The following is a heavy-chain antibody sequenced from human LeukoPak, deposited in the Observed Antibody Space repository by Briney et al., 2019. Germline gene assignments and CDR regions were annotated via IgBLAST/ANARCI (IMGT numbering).Heavy chain of an antibody. CDR1: GFTFSSYT. Sequence: GGSLRLSCAASGFTFSSYTMNWVRQAPGKGLEWVSSISSSSIYIYYADSVKGRFTISRDNAKYSLYLQMNSLRVEDTAVYYCARDHHRRHYDSQARDTFDIWGQGTMVTVSS. J-gene: IGHJ3*02. CDR3: ARDHHRRHYDSQARDTFDI. CDR2: ISSSSIYI. V-gene: IGHV3-21*01. D-gene: IGHD3-22*01.